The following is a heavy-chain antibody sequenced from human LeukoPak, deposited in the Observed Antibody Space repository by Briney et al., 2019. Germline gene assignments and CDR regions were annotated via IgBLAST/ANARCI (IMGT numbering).Heavy chain of an antibody. J-gene: IGHJ4*02. CDR2: ISSSSSTI. CDR3: ASAVLLWFGGYPDY. CDR1: GFTFSSYS. V-gene: IGHV3-48*01. Sequence: GGSLRLSCAASGFTFSSYSMNWVRQAPGKGLEWVSYISSSSSTIYYADSVKGRFTISRDNAKNSLYLQMSSLRAEDTAVYYCASAVLLWFGGYPDYWGQGTLVTVSS. D-gene: IGHD3-10*01.